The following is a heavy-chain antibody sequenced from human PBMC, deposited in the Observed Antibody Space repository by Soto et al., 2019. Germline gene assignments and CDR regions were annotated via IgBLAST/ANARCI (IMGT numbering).Heavy chain of an antibody. CDR1: GFTFSSYA. V-gene: IGHV3-23*01. CDR3: ANGMEGTYRIDY. Sequence: EVQLLESGGGLVQPGGSLRLSCAGSGFTFSSYAMSWVRQAPGKGLEWVSAISGGGGSTYYADSVKGRFTISRDKSKNTLYLQMNSLRAEDTAVYYCANGMEGTYRIDYWGQGTLVTVSS. D-gene: IGHD1-1*01. J-gene: IGHJ4*02. CDR2: ISGGGGST.